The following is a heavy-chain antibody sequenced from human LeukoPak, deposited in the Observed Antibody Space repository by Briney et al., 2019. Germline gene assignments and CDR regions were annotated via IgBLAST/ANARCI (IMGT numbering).Heavy chain of an antibody. V-gene: IGHV4-59*01. D-gene: IGHD3-16*01. CDR3: ARETSQKGAHYMDV. Sequence: ASETLSLTCTVSGGSTSSYYWSWIRQPPGKGLKWIGNIYYSGYTTYSPSLRSRVTISVDTSKNQFSLKLSSVTAADTAVYYCARETSQKGAHYMDVWGKGTTITISS. J-gene: IGHJ6*03. CDR2: IYYSGYT. CDR1: GGSTSSYY.